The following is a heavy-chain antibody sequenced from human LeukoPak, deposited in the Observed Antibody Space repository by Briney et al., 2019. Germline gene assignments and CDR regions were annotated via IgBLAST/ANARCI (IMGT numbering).Heavy chain of an antibody. CDR3: ARLSAARSFDY. CDR2: IYPGDSDT. Sequence: GESLKISCKGSGYSFTNSWIGWVRQMPGKGLEWMGIIYPGDSDTRHSPSFQGQVTISADKSISTAYLQWSSLKASDTAMYYCARLSAARSFDYWGQGTLVTVSS. D-gene: IGHD6-6*01. CDR1: GYSFTNSW. J-gene: IGHJ4*02. V-gene: IGHV5-51*01.